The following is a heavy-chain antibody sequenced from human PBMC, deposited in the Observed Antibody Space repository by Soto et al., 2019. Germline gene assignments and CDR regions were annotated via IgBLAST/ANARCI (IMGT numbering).Heavy chain of an antibody. CDR3: ARGTYDFWSGNNWFDP. V-gene: IGHV1-18*01. J-gene: IGHJ5*02. CDR2: ISAYNGNT. Sequence: GASVKVSCKASGYTFTSYGISWVRQAPGQGLEWMGWISAYNGNTNYAQELQGRVTMTTDTSTSTAYMELRSLRSDDTAVYYCARGTYDFWSGNNWFDPWGQGTLVTVSS. D-gene: IGHD3-3*01. CDR1: GYTFTSYG.